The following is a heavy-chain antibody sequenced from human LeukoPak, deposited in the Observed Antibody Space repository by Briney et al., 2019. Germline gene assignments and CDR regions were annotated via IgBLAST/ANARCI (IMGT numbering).Heavy chain of an antibody. Sequence: PGGSLRLSCAASGFTFSNAWMSWVRQAPGKGLEWVGRIKSKTDGGTTDYAAPVKGRFTISRDDSENTLYLQMNSLKTEDTAVYYCNSATTGAYYYYYGMDVWGQGTTVTVSS. J-gene: IGHJ6*02. CDR3: NSATTGAYYYYYGMDV. CDR2: IKSKTDGGTT. CDR1: GFTFSNAW. D-gene: IGHD1-26*01. V-gene: IGHV3-15*01.